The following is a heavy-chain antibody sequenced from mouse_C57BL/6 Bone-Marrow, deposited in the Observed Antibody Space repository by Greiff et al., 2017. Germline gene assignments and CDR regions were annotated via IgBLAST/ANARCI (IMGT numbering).Heavy chain of an antibody. CDR1: GFTFSSYG. Sequence: EVMLVESGGDLVKPGGSLKLSCAASGFTFSSYGMSWVRQTPDKRLEWVATISSGGSYTYYPDSVKGRFTISRDNAKNTLFLHMSSLKSEDTAMYYCASFSHWCFDVWGTGTAITVSS. CDR3: ASFSHWCFDV. V-gene: IGHV5-6*02. CDR2: ISSGGSYT. J-gene: IGHJ1*03.